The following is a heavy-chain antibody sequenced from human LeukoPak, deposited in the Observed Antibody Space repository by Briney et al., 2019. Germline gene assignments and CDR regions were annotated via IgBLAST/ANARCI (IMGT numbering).Heavy chain of an antibody. D-gene: IGHD6-13*01. CDR2: IKEDGSEK. CDR1: GFTLSSYW. J-gene: IGHJ4*02. V-gene: IGHV3-7*01. CDR3: ARDRAHNSWSDY. Sequence: GGSLRLSCAASGFTLSSYWMSWVRQAPGKGLEWVANIKEDGSEKYYVDSVKGRFTISRDNAKNSLYLQMNSLRAEDTAVYYCARDRAHNSWSDYWGQGTLVTVFS.